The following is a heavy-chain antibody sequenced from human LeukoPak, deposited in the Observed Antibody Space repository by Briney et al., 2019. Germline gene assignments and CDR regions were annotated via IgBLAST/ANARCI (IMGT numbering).Heavy chain of an antibody. CDR3: ARAISDYDASDI. CDR2: ISSSSNFI. V-gene: IGHV3-21*01. J-gene: IGHJ3*02. D-gene: IGHD4-17*01. Sequence: GGSLRLSCAASGFTFSSYSMNWVRQAPVKGLEWVSSISSSSNFIYYADSVKGRFTISRDNAKNSLYLQMNSLRAEDTAVYYCARAISDYDASDIWGQGTMVTVSS. CDR1: GFTFSSYS.